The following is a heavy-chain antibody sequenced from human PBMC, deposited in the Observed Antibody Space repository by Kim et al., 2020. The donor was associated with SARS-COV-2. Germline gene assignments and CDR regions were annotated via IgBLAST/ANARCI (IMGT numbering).Heavy chain of an antibody. CDR2: IYYSGST. J-gene: IGHJ4*02. CDR1: GGSISSYY. D-gene: IGHD5-12*01. Sequence: SETLSLTCTVSGGSISSYYWSWIRQPPGKGLEWIGYIYYSGSTNYNPSLKSRVTISVDTSKNQFSLKLSSVTAADTAVYYCASGGGNGYNLREYWGQGTLVTVSS. V-gene: IGHV4-59*01. CDR3: ASGGGNGYNLREY.